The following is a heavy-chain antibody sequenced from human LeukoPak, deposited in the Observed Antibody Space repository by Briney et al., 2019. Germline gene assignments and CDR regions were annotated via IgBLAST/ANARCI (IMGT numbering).Heavy chain of an antibody. J-gene: IGHJ4*02. CDR3: ARHYGGTFFDY. Sequence: WMGWISAYTGTTNYAQNLQGRVTMTTDTSTSTAYMELRSLRSDDTAVYYCARHYGGTFFDYWGQGTLVTVSS. CDR2: ISAYTGTT. V-gene: IGHV1-18*01. D-gene: IGHD4-23*01.